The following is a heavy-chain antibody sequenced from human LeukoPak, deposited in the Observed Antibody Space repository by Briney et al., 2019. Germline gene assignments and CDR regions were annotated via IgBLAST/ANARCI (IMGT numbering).Heavy chain of an antibody. V-gene: IGHV3-23*01. CDR2: ISGSGTRT. D-gene: IGHD6-19*01. J-gene: IGHJ4*02. CDR3: AKDESVSGWWGGYFDY. Sequence: GGSLRLSCVGSGFTFSTYAMSWVRQAPGKGLEWVSAISGSGTRTSVKGRFTVSRDNSKNTLYLQMNSLRAKDTAVYYCAKDESVSGWWGGYFDYWGQGTLVTVS. CDR1: GFTFSTYA.